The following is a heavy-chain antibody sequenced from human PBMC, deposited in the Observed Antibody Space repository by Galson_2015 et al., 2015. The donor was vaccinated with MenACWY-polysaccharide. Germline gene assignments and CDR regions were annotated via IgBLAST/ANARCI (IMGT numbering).Heavy chain of an antibody. D-gene: IGHD3-22*01. Sequence: SVKVSCKASGYTFISYDFNWVRQATGQGLEWMGWMNPNSGNTGYAQKFQGRVTMTRNISISTAYMELSSLRSEDTAVYYCARVGYYDSSGYSLNAFDIWGQGTMVTVSS. CDR1: GYTFISYD. CDR2: MNPNSGNT. V-gene: IGHV1-8*01. CDR3: ARVGYYDSSGYSLNAFDI. J-gene: IGHJ3*02.